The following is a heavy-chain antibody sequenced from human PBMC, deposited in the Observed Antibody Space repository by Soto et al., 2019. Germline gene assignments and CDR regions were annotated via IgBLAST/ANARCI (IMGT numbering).Heavy chain of an antibody. V-gene: IGHV1-18*01. CDR2: ISAYNGNT. Sequence: GASVKVSCKASGYTFTSYGISWVRQAPGQGLEWMGWISAYNGNTNYAQKLQGRVTMTTDTSTSTAYMELRSLRSDDTAVYYCVRESASGTFGGVIVPPHMDVWGKGTTVTVSS. J-gene: IGHJ6*03. D-gene: IGHD3-16*02. CDR3: VRESASGTFGGVIVPPHMDV. CDR1: GYTFTSYG.